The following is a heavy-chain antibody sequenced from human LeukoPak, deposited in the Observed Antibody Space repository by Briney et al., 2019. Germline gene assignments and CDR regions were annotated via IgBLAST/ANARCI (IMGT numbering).Heavy chain of an antibody. CDR2: MRQDGSEK. D-gene: IGHD3-10*01. Sequence: PGGSLRLSCAASGFTFSSYWMSWVRQAPGQGLEWVATMRQDGSEKKYVDSVKGRFTISRDNAKNSLYLQMNSPRVEDTAVYYCARDERSGCADYWGQGTLVTVSS. V-gene: IGHV3-7*01. CDR3: ARDERSGCADY. J-gene: IGHJ4*02. CDR1: GFTFSSYW.